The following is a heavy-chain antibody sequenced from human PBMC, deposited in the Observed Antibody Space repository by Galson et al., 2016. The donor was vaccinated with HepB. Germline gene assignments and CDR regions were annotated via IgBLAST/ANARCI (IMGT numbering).Heavy chain of an antibody. V-gene: IGHV1-46*01. J-gene: IGHJ4*02. D-gene: IGHD3-10*01. CDR1: GYTSTSYY. Sequence: SVKVSCKASGYTSTSYYMHWVRQAPGQGLEWMGIINPSGGSTSYAQKFQGRVTMTRDTSTSTVYMELSSLRSEDTAVYYCAKDPRVLLWFGESLLWGQGTLVTAPS. CDR3: AKDPRVLLWFGESLL. CDR2: INPSGGST.